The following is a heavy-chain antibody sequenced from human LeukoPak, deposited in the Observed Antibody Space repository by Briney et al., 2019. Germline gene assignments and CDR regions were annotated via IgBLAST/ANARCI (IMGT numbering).Heavy chain of an antibody. V-gene: IGHV1-69*05. Sequence: GASVKVSCKASGGTFSSYAISWVRQAPGQGLEWMGGIIPIFGTANYAQKFQGRVTITTDESTSTAYMELSSLRSEDTAVYYCASQNPGDFWSGYYIWGQGTLVTVSS. CDR3: ASQNPGDFWSGYYI. D-gene: IGHD3-3*01. J-gene: IGHJ4*02. CDR1: GGTFSSYA. CDR2: IIPIFGTA.